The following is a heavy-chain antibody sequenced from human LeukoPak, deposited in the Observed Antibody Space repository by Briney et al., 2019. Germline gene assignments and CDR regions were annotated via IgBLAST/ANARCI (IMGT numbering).Heavy chain of an antibody. Sequence: PSETLSLTCTVSGGSISSYYWSWIRQPPGKGLEWIGHIYYSGSTNYNPSLKSRVTISVDTSKNQFSLKLSSVTAADTAVYYCARVGADDDYWGQGTLVTVSS. D-gene: IGHD3-3*01. CDR3: ARVGADDDY. CDR2: IYYSGST. J-gene: IGHJ4*02. V-gene: IGHV4-59*01. CDR1: GGSISSYY.